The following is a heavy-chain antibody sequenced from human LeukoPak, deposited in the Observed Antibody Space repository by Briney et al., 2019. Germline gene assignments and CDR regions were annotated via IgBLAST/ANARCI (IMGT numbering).Heavy chain of an antibody. D-gene: IGHD3-10*01. J-gene: IGHJ3*02. Sequence: PGGSLRLSCAASGFTFSSYGIHWVRQAPGKGLEWLAVISYDGSNKYYADSVKGRFTISRDNPKNTLYLEMNSLRAEDTAVYYCARDLSDYYGSGSYRPIDAFDIWGQGTMVTVSS. V-gene: IGHV3-30*03. CDR3: ARDLSDYYGSGSYRPIDAFDI. CDR2: ISYDGSNK. CDR1: GFTFSSYG.